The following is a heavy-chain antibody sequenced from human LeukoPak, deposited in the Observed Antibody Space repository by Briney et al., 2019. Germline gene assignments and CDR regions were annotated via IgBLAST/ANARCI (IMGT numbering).Heavy chain of an antibody. D-gene: IGHD3-22*01. CDR1: GFTFSSYA. CDR2: ISGSGGGT. Sequence: GGSLRLSCAASGFTFSSYAMSWVRQAPGKGLEWVSAISGSGGGTYYADSVKGRFTISRDNSKNTLYLQMNSLRAEDTAVYYCAKGPPQIVVVISLLVDYWGQGTLVTVSS. CDR3: AKGPPQIVVVISLLVDY. V-gene: IGHV3-23*01. J-gene: IGHJ4*02.